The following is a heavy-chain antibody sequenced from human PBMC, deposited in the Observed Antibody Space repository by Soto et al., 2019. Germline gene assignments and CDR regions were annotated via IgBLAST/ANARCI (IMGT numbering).Heavy chain of an antibody. J-gene: IGHJ4*02. CDR3: AKDRGVWDFWSGYYSVLVDY. V-gene: IGHV3-23*01. D-gene: IGHD3-3*01. Sequence: PGGSLRLSCAASGFTFSSDAMSWVRQAPGKGLEWVSAISGSGGSTYYADSVKGRFTISRDNSKNTLYLQMNSLRAEDTAVYYCAKDRGVWDFWSGYYSVLVDYWGQGTLVTVSS. CDR2: ISGSGGST. CDR1: GFTFSSDA.